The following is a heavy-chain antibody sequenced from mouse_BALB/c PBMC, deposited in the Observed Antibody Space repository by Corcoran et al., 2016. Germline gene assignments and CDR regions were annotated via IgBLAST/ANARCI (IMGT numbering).Heavy chain of an antibody. CDR1: GYTFSSYW. CDR3: ARSRSQLGAWVAY. J-gene: IGHJ3*01. Sequence: QVPLQQSGAELMKPGASVMISCKAPGYTFSSYWLEWVKQRPGHGLEWIGEILPGSGSTNYNEKFKGKATFTADTSSNTAYMQLSSLTSEDSAVYYCARSRSQLGAWVAYWGQGTLVTVSA. D-gene: IGHD4-1*02. CDR2: ILPGSGST. V-gene: IGHV1-9*01.